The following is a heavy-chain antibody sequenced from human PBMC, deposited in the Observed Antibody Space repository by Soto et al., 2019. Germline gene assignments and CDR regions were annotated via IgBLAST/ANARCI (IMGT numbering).Heavy chain of an antibody. J-gene: IGHJ6*02. CDR2: IWYDGSNK. Sequence: WGSLRLSCAASGFPFSSYGMHWVRQAPGKGLEWMAVIWYDGSNKYYADSVKGRFTISRDNSRNTLYLQMNSLRAEDTAVYYCARAGVVVVAQDYGMDVWGQGTTVTVSS. D-gene: IGHD2-15*01. CDR1: GFPFSSYG. V-gene: IGHV3-33*01. CDR3: ARAGVVVVAQDYGMDV.